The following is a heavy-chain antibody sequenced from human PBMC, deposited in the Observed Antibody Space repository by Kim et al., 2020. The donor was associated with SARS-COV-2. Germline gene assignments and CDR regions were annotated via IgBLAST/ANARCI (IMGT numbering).Heavy chain of an antibody. V-gene: IGHV4-39*07. CDR2: IYYSGST. CDR3: AKMGYYDSRGYYAYFD. CDR1: GCSISSSSYY. J-gene: IGHJ4*01. D-gene: IGHD3-22*01. Sequence: SETLSLTCTVSGCSISSSSYYWGWIRQPPGKGLEWIGSIYYSGSTYYNPPLKSLVTISVDTSKNHYSLKLSSVTAADTAVYYWAKMGYYDSRGYYAYFD.